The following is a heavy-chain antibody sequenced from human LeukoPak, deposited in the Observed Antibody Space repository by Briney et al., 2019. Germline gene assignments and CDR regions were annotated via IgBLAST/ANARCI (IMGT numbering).Heavy chain of an antibody. CDR2: IRSSGSTI. CDR1: GFTFSSYE. Sequence: PGGSLRLSCAASGFTFSSYEMNWVRQAPGKGLGWVSYIRSSGSTIYYADSVKGRFTISRDNAKNSLYLQMNSLRAEDTAVYYCARKPRIAVAGTDNYYMDVWGKGTTVTISS. CDR3: ARKPRIAVAGTDNYYMDV. V-gene: IGHV3-48*03. J-gene: IGHJ6*03. D-gene: IGHD6-19*01.